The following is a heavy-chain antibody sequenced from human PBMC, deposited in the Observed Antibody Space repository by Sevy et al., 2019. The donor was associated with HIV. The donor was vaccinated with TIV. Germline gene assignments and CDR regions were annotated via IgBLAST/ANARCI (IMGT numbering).Heavy chain of an antibody. CDR1: GYSFNNYW. CDR3: ARHLDLSDSTGYYQSWFDP. J-gene: IGHJ5*02. V-gene: IGHV5-51*01. D-gene: IGHD3-22*01. Sequence: GESLKISCKGSGYSFNNYWVGWVRQMPGKGLEWMGIIYPVDSDIRYSPSFQGQVTISADKSISTAYLQWSSLKASHTAMYYSARHLDLSDSTGYYQSWFDPWGQGTLVTVSS. CDR2: IYPVDSDI.